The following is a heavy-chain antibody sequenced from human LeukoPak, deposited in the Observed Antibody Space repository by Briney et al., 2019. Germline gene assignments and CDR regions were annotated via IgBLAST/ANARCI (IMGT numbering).Heavy chain of an antibody. CDR2: ISGYNGYT. CDR1: GYIFTNYG. V-gene: IGHV1-18*01. CDR3: ARGGHRVHDYGGNSGDY. D-gene: IGHD4-23*01. Sequence: GASVKVSCKASGYIFTNYGISWVRQAPGQGLEWMGWISGYNGYTHYAQKLQGRVTMTTDTSTSTAYMELRSLRSDDTAVYFCARGGHRVHDYGGNSGDYWGQETLVTVSS. J-gene: IGHJ4*02.